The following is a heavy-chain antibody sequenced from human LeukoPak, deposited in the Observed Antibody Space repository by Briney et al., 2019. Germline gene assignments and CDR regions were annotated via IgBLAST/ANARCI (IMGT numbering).Heavy chain of an antibody. J-gene: IGHJ4*02. CDR1: GGSLTSGSYY. CDR2: IYSGGGT. V-gene: IGHV4-39*01. CDR3: ARRNYGGTLEY. D-gene: IGHD4-23*01. Sequence: SETLSLTCTVSGGSLTSGSYYWAWIRQPPGKGLEWIGSIYSGGGTFYHPSLRTRVTISVDTSQKQFSLTLPSVTAADTAVYYCARRNYGGTLEYWGQGTLVTVSS.